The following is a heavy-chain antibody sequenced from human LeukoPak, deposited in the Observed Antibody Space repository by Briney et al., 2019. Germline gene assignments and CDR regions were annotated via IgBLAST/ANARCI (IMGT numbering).Heavy chain of an antibody. V-gene: IGHV3-15*01. Sequence: GGSLRLSCAASGFTFSNAWMTWVRQAPGKGLEWVGRNKSKTDGGTTDYAAPVKGRFTISRDDSKDTLYLQMNSLKTEDTAVYYCTTPEEGYFDYWGQGTLVTVSS. CDR1: GFTFSNAW. J-gene: IGHJ4*02. CDR2: NKSKTDGGTT. CDR3: TTPEEGYFDY.